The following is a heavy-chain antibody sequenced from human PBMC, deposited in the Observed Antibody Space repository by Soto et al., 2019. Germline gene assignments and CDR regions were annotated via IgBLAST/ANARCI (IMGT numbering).Heavy chain of an antibody. CDR3: AEEDAAMVD. CDR1: GGSISSGDYY. J-gene: IGHJ4*02. Sequence: SETLCLTCTVSGGSISSGDYYCSWIRQPPGKGLEWIGYIYFSGSTYYDPSLQSRVSVSVDTSKNQFSLELSSVTAADTAVYYCAEEDAAMVDWGQGTLVTVSS. D-gene: IGHD5-18*01. V-gene: IGHV4-30-4*01. CDR2: IYFSGST.